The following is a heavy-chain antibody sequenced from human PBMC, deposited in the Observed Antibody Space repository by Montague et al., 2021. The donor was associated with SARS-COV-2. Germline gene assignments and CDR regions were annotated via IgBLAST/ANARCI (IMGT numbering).Heavy chain of an antibody. CDR2: ITPNGDGT. J-gene: IGHJ5*01. CDR3: ARDSSSWYDS. D-gene: IGHD6-13*01. Sequence: SVKVSCKASDYTFTGYYMHWVRQAPGQGLEWMGWITPNGDGTNYAQKLQGRVTVTRDTSINTAYMELNRLRSDDTAVYYCARDSSSWYDSWGQGTLVIVSS. CDR1: DYTFTGYY. V-gene: IGHV1-2*02.